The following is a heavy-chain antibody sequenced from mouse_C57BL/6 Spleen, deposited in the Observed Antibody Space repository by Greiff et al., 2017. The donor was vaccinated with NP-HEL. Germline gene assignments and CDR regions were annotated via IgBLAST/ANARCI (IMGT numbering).Heavy chain of an antibody. CDR2: ISSGGDYI. CDR1: GFTFSSYA. J-gene: IGHJ2*01. Sequence: EVKLMESGEGLVKPGGSLKLSCAASGFTFSSYAMSWVRQTPEKRLEWVAYISSGGDYIYYADTVKGRFTISRDNARNTLYLQMSSLKSEDTAMYYCTRDLGPLPSTFDYWGQGTTLTVSS. D-gene: IGHD4-1*01. CDR3: TRDLGPLPSTFDY. V-gene: IGHV5-9-1*02.